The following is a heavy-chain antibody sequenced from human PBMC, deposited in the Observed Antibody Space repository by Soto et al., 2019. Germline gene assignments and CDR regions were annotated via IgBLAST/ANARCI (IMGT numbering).Heavy chain of an antibody. CDR1: GFSFSAAW. CDR2: MKSYRGGGTT. Sequence: GGSLRLSCTGTGFSFSAAWMNWVRQAPGKGLEWVGRMKSYRGGGTTDYAATVQGRFTISRDDSKNTLYLQMNSLKFEDTALYFCIWQQDFYYGKAVWGQGNTVTVSS. V-gene: IGHV3-15*07. D-gene: IGHD6-13*01. CDR3: IWQQDFYYGKAV. J-gene: IGHJ6*02.